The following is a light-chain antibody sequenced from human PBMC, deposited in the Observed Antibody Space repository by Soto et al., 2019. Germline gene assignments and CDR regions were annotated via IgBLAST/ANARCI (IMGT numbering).Light chain of an antibody. J-gene: IGKJ1*01. CDR1: QSVSNN. Sequence: EIVMTQSPATLSVSPGERATLSCRASQSVSNNLAWYQQKPGQAPRLLFYGASTRATGVPDRFSGSGSETEFTLTISSLQPEDFAVYYCQQYDNWPPWTFGQGTKVEIK. CDR3: QQYDNWPPWT. CDR2: GAS. V-gene: IGKV3-15*01.